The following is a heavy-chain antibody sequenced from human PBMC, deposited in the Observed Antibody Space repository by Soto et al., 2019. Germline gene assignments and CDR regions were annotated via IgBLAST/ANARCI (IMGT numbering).Heavy chain of an antibody. V-gene: IGHV1-58*01. Sequence: SVKVSCKASGFTFTSSAVQWVRQARGQRLEWIGWIVVGSGNTNYAQKFQERVTITRDMSTSTAYMELSSLRSEDTAVYYCAAHGHCSSTSCYNGMDVWGQGTTVTVSS. CDR1: GFTFTSSA. D-gene: IGHD2-2*02. CDR2: IVVGSGNT. J-gene: IGHJ6*02. CDR3: AAHGHCSSTSCYNGMDV.